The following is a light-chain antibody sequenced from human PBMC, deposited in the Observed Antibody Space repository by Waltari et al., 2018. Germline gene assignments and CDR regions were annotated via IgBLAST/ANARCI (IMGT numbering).Light chain of an antibody. Sequence: DIVMTQSPLSLSVIPGEPASISCRSSQSLLNSNGYTYLDWYLQKPGQSPQLLIYLGSYRASGVPDRFSGSGSGTDFTLKISRVEAEDVGVYYCMQALETSFTFGPGTKVDIK. V-gene: IGKV2-28*01. J-gene: IGKJ3*01. CDR3: MQALETSFT. CDR2: LGS. CDR1: QSLLNSNGYTY.